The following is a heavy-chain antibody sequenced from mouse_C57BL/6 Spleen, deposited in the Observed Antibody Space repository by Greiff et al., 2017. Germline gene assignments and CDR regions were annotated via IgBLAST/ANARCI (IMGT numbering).Heavy chain of an antibody. J-gene: IGHJ1*03. CDR3: ARSSNYDWYFDV. V-gene: IGHV1-66*01. Sequence: VQLQQSGPELVKPGASVKISCTASGYSFTSYYIHWVKQRPGQGLEWIGWIYPGSGNTKYNEKFKGKATLTADTSSSTAYMQLSSLTSEDSAVYYCARSSNYDWYFDVWGTGTTVTVSS. CDR2: IYPGSGNT. D-gene: IGHD2-5*01. CDR1: GYSFTSYY.